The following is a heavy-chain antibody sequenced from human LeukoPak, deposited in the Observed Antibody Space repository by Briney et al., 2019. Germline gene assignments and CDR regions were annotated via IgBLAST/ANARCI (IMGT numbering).Heavy chain of an antibody. D-gene: IGHD3-22*01. CDR1: GYTFTSYG. Sequence: ASVKVSCKASGYTFTSYGISWARQAPGQGLEWMGWISAYNGNTNYAQKLQGRVTMTTDTSTSTAYMELRSLRSDDTAVYYCARTDYYDSSGYPDYWGQGTLVTVSS. CDR2: ISAYNGNT. J-gene: IGHJ4*02. V-gene: IGHV1-18*01. CDR3: ARTDYYDSSGYPDY.